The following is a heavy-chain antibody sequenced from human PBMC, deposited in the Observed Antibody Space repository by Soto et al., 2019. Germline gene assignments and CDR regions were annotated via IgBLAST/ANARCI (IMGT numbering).Heavy chain of an antibody. V-gene: IGHV4-39*01. J-gene: IGHJ6*02. CDR1: GGSISSSSYY. CDR2: IYYSGST. Sequence: PSETLSLTCTVSGGSISSSSYYWGWIRQPPGKGLEWIGSIYYSGSTYYNPSLKSRVTISVDTSKDQFSLKLSSGTAADTAVYYCATPGGGYYYYGMDVWGQGTTVTVSS. D-gene: IGHD3-16*01. CDR3: ATPGGGYYYYGMDV.